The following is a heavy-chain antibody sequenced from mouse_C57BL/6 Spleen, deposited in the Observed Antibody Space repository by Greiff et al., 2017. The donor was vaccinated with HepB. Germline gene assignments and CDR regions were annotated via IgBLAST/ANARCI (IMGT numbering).Heavy chain of an antibody. V-gene: IGHV5-6*02. CDR3: ARYYYGSSYDWYFDV. CDR2: ISSGGSYT. D-gene: IGHD1-1*01. Sequence: DVKLVESGGDLVKPGGSLKLSCAASGFTFSSYGMSWVRQTPDKRLEWVATISSGGSYTYYPDSVKGRFTISRDNAKNTLYLQMSSLKSEDTAMYYCARYYYGSSYDWYFDVWGTGTTVTVSS. J-gene: IGHJ1*03. CDR1: GFTFSSYG.